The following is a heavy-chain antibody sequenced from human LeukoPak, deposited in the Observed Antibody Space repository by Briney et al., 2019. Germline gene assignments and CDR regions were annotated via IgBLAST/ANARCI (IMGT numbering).Heavy chain of an antibody. D-gene: IGHD3-10*01. V-gene: IGHV4-61*05. CDR2: IYYSGYT. CDR3: ARTTMVRGTYYMDV. Sequence: ASETLSLTCTVSGGSISSSSYYWGWIRQPPGKGLEWIGCIYYSGYTNYKSSLKSRVTISVDTSKNQFSLELSSVTAADTAVYYCARTTMVRGTYYMDVWGKGTTVTVSS. CDR1: GGSISSSSYY. J-gene: IGHJ6*03.